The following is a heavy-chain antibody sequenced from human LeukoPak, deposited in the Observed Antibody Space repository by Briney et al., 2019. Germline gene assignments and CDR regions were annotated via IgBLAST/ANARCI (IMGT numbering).Heavy chain of an antibody. Sequence: GGSLRLSCAASGFNFNTYAMNWVRQAPGKGLEWISYISSSSSAIYYADSVRGRFSISRDNAKSSLYLQMNSLRAEDTAVYYCARGLAAAGTGYWGQGTLVTVSS. D-gene: IGHD6-25*01. V-gene: IGHV3-48*04. CDR2: ISSSSSAI. J-gene: IGHJ4*02. CDR1: GFNFNTYA. CDR3: ARGLAAAGTGY.